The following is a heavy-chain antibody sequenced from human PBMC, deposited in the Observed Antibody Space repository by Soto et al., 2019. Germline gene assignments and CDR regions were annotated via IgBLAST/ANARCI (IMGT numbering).Heavy chain of an antibody. Sequence: QVQLVQSGAEVKKPGSSVKVSCKASGGTFSSYAISWVRQAPGQGLEWMGGIIPIFGTAKYAQKFQGRVTXPPAXSXSTAYMELSSLRSEDTAVYYCARDAVPGYGDYHLDYWGQGTLVTVSS. V-gene: IGHV1-69*05. J-gene: IGHJ4*02. CDR2: IIPIFGTA. D-gene: IGHD4-17*01. CDR3: ARDAVPGYGDYHLDY. CDR1: GGTFSSYA.